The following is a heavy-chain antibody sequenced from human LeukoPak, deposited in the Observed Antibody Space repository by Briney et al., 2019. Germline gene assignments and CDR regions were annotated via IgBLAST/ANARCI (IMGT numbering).Heavy chain of an antibody. CDR3: AREGGWLQPSIDY. V-gene: IGHV3-7*01. D-gene: IGHD5-24*01. CDR1: GFTFSSYW. Sequence: GYLRLSCAASGFTFSSYWMSWVSQAPGKGLEWVANIKQDGSEKYYVDSVKGRFTISRDNAKNSLYLQMNSLRAEDTAVYYCAREGGWLQPSIDYWGQGTLVSVSS. CDR2: IKQDGSEK. J-gene: IGHJ4*02.